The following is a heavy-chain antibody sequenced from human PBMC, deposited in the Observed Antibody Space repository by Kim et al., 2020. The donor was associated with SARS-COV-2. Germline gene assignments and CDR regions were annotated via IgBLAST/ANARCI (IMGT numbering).Heavy chain of an antibody. CDR3: AGDGNIVATSVIY. D-gene: IGHD5-12*01. J-gene: IGHJ4*02. V-gene: IGHV3-21*01. Sequence: YACSVRVRFTISRGNAKNSLYLQMNSLRAEDTAVYYCAGDGNIVATSVIYWGQGTLVTVSS.